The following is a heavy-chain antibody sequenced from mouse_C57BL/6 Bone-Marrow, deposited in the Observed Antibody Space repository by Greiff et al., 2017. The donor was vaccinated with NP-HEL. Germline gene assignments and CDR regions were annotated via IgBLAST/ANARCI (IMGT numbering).Heavy chain of an antibody. CDR1: GYTFTSYG. Sequence: VQLQQSGAELARPGASVKLSCKASGYTFTSYGIIWVKQRTGQGLEWIGEIYPRSGNTYYNEKFKGKATLTADKSSSTAYMELRSLTSEDSAVYFCANSRRFAYWGQGTLVTVSA. CDR3: ANSRRFAY. CDR2: IYPRSGNT. V-gene: IGHV1-81*01. J-gene: IGHJ3*01.